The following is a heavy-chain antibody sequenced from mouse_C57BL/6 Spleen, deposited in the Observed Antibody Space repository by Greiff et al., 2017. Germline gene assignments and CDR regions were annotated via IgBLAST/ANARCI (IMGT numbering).Heavy chain of an antibody. CDR3: ARKSTIRPYYFDY. Sequence: QVQLQQPGAELVMPGASVKLSCKASGYTFTSYWMPWVQQRPGQGLEWIGEIDPSDSYTNYNQKFKGKSTLTVDKSSSTAYLQLSSLTSEDTAIYYCARKSTIRPYYFDYWGQGTTLTVSS. CDR2: IDPSDSYT. D-gene: IGHD2-1*01. CDR1: GYTFTSYW. J-gene: IGHJ2*01. V-gene: IGHV1-69*01.